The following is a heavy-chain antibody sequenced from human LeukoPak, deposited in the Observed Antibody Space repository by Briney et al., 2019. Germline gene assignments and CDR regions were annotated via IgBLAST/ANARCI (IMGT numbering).Heavy chain of an antibody. D-gene: IGHD4-17*01. J-gene: IGHJ4*02. CDR2: INAGNGNT. Sequence: ASVKVSCKASGYTFTSYAMHWVRQAPGQRLEWMGWINAGNGNTKYSQKFQGRVTITRDTSASTAYMELSSLRSEDTAVYYCARDLATVTPGLAYWGQGTLVTVSS. V-gene: IGHV1-3*01. CDR1: GYTFTSYA. CDR3: ARDLATVTPGLAY.